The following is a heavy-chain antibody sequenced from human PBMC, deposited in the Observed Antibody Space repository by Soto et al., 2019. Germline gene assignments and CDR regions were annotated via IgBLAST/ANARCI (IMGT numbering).Heavy chain of an antibody. V-gene: IGHV1-46*01. Sequence: ASVKVSCKASGSTFSNYHFIWVRQAPGQGLEWMGIINPSGGSTSYAQKFQGRVTMTRDTSTSTVYMELSSLRSEDTTVYYCASHQYSSSWSYYYYGMDVWGQGTTVTVSS. J-gene: IGHJ6*02. D-gene: IGHD6-13*01. CDR1: GSTFSNYH. CDR3: ASHQYSSSWSYYYYGMDV. CDR2: INPSGGST.